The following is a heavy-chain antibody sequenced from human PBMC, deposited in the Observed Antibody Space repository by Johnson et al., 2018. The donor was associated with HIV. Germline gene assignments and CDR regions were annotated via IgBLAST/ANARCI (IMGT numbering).Heavy chain of an antibody. D-gene: IGHD1/OR15-1a*01. CDR2: ISWNSGSI. J-gene: IGHJ3*02. Sequence: VQLVESGGGLVQPGRSLRLSCAASGFTFDDYAMHWVRQAPGKGLEWVSGISWNSGSIGYADSVKGRFTISRDNAKNSLYLQMNSLRAEDTALYYCARTNAFDIWGQGTMVTVSS. V-gene: IGHV3-9*01. CDR1: GFTFDDYA. CDR3: ARTNAFDI.